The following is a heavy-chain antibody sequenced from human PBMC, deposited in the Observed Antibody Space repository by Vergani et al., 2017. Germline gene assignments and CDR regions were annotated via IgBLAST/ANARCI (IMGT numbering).Heavy chain of an antibody. CDR1: GDSMNTYY. Sequence: QVQLQESGPGLVKPSETLSLTCSVSGDSMNTYYWTWIRQPPGKGLEWSGYIYDSGNTKYNPSLKSLVTMSLDTSKNQFSLNLYSVTAADTAVYYCARGALWWLRQIDSWGQGTLVTVSS. CDR3: ARGALWWLRQIDS. CDR2: IYDSGNT. D-gene: IGHD2-21*01. J-gene: IGHJ4*02. V-gene: IGHV4-59*01.